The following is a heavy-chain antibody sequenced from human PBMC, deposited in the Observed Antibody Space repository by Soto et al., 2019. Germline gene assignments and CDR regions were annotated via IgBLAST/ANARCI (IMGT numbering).Heavy chain of an antibody. D-gene: IGHD2-8*02. CDR3: TGEVASGY. Sequence: GGSLRLSCAASGFTVSTYGMHWVRQAPGKGLEWVAVISRDGGTKYYADSVKGRFTISRDNSRNTLFLEMNSLRGDDMAVYYCTGEVASGYWGQGTLVTVSS. V-gene: IGHV3-30*03. CDR2: ISRDGGTK. J-gene: IGHJ4*02. CDR1: GFTVSTYG.